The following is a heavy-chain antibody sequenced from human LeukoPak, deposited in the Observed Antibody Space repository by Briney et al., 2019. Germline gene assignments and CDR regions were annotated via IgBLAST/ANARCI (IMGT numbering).Heavy chain of an antibody. D-gene: IGHD5-12*01. CDR2: ISGSGGST. J-gene: IGHJ6*03. CDR1: GFTVSSSH. Sequence: GGSLRLSCAASGFTVSSSHINWVRQAPGKGLEWVSAISGSGGSTYYADSVKGRFTISRDNSKNTLYLQMNSLRAEDTAVYYCAKCGPTTGYVGYYYYMDVWGKGTTVTVSS. CDR3: AKCGPTTGYVGYYYYMDV. V-gene: IGHV3-23*01.